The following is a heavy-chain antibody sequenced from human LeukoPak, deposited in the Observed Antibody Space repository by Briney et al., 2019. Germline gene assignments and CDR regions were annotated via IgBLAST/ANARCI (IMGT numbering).Heavy chain of an antibody. D-gene: IGHD3-10*01. V-gene: IGHV1-2*02. CDR1: GYTFTTYY. CDR2: IDPTSGKT. J-gene: IGHJ4*02. CDR3: ARGYGSGSYYYFDY. Sequence: ASVKVSCKASGYTFTTYYIHWVRQAPGQGLEWMGVIDPTSGKTNYAQKFQGRVTMTRDTSISTAYMELSRLRSDDTAVYYCARGYGSGSYYYFDYWGQGTLVTVSS.